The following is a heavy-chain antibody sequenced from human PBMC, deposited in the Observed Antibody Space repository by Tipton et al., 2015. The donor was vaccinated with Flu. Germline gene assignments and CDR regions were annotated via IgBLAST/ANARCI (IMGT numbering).Heavy chain of an antibody. V-gene: IGHV3-21*01. J-gene: IGHJ4*02. Sequence: SLRLSCAASGFTFSYYGMNWVRLAPGKGLEWVSFISSSGSHVSYADLVRGRFAASRVDAKNSFYLHINSLRVEDTAVYYCAKAGGRPIPFDCWGQGTLVTVSS. CDR1: GFTFSYYG. CDR2: ISSSGSHV. CDR3: AKAGGRPIPFDC.